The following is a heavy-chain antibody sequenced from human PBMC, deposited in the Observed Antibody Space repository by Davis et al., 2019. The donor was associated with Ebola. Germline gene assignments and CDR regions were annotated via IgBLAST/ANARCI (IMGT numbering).Heavy chain of an antibody. CDR3: ARVSIYYYDSFDY. CDR2: INHSGST. CDR1: GGSFSGYY. V-gene: IGHV4-34*01. J-gene: IGHJ4*02. Sequence: SETLSLTCAVYGGSFSGYYWSWIRQPPGKGLEWIGEINHSGSTNYNPSLKSRVTISVDTSKNQFSLKLSSVTAADTAVYYCARVSIYYYDSFDYWGQGTLVTVSS. D-gene: IGHD3-22*01.